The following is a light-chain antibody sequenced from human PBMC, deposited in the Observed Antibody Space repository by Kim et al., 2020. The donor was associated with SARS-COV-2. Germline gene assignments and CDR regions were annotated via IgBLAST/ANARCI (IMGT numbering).Light chain of an antibody. J-gene: IGKJ1*01. CDR3: MQVLHTPQT. CDR1: QSLLHSNGYNY. V-gene: IGKV2-28*01. Sequence: DIVMTQSPLSLPVTPGEPASISCRSSQSLLHSNGYNYLDWYLQKPGQSPQLLIYLGSNRASGVPDRFSGSGSGTDFTLKISRVEAEDVGVYYRMQVLHTPQTFWHRTQVHIK. CDR2: LGS.